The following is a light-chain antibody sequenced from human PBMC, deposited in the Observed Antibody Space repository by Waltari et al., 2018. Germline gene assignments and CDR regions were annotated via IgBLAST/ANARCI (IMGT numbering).Light chain of an antibody. CDR2: DAS. Sequence: DIVLTQSPATLSLSPGERATLSCRASQSISTYLAWYQHKPGQSPRPGMYDASNRATGIPARFTGSGSGTDFTLTISSLEPEDFAVYYCQQRSNWPLTFGGGTKVEIK. V-gene: IGKV3-11*01. J-gene: IGKJ4*01. CDR3: QQRSNWPLT. CDR1: QSISTY.